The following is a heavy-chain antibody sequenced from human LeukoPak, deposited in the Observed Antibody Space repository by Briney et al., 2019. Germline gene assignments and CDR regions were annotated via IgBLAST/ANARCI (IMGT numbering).Heavy chain of an antibody. CDR2: ISCDGGST. D-gene: IGHD6-13*01. J-gene: IGHJ6*02. CDR3: AKVGAAADPYYYYGMDV. Sequence: PGGSLRLSCTASGFTFNDYAMHWVRQVPGKGLEWVSLISCDGGSTYYADSVKGRFTISRDNSKNTLYLQMNSLRAEDTAVYYCAKVGAAADPYYYYGMDVWGQGTTVTVSS. V-gene: IGHV3-23*01. CDR1: GFTFNDYA.